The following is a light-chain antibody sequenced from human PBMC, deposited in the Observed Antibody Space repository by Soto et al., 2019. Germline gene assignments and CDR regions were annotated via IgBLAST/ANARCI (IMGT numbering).Light chain of an antibody. V-gene: IGKV3-11*01. CDR2: DAS. CDR1: QSVDTY. CDR3: QQRSNWLWT. J-gene: IGKJ1*01. Sequence: EIVLTQSPATLSLSPGDRATLSCRASQSVDTYLVWYQQKSGQAPRLLIYDASNRATGIPARFSGSGSGTDFTLTISSLEPEDFAVYYCQQRSNWLWTFGQGTKVDIK.